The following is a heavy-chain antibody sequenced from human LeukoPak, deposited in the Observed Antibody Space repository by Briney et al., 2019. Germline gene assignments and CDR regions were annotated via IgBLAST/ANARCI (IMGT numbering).Heavy chain of an antibody. V-gene: IGHV3-48*02. CDR2: ISSSSTTI. D-gene: IGHD4-17*01. CDR3: ARNPEAGRYYFDS. Sequence: GGSLRLSCAASGFAFSTYSMNWVRQAPGKGLQWVSHISSSSTTIFYADSVKGRFTISRDNANNSLFLQMNSLRDEDTAVYYCARNPEAGRYYFDSWGQGTLVTVSS. J-gene: IGHJ4*02. CDR1: GFAFSTYS.